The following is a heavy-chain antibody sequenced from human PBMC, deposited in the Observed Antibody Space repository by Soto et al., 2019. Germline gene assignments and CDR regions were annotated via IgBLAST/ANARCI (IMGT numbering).Heavy chain of an antibody. J-gene: IGHJ4*02. CDR2: TYYRSNWRH. CDR3: ERGVAGSGFDL. CDR1: GDSVSSNTAA. D-gene: IGHD6-19*01. Sequence: LSQTLSLTCAISGDSVSSNTAAWNWIRSSPSRGLEWLGRTYYRSNWRHDYAVSVKSRITVNPDTSKNHFSLQLNSVTPDDTAVYYCERGVAGSGFDLWGQGNLLTVSS. V-gene: IGHV6-1*01.